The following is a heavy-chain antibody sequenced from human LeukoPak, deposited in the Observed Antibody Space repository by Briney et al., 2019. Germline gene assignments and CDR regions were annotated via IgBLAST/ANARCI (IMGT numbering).Heavy chain of an antibody. V-gene: IGHV1-24*01. Sequence: ASVKVSCKVSGYTLTELSMHWVRQAPGKGLEWMGGFDPEDGETIYAQKFQGRVTMTEDTSTDTAYMELSSLRSEDTAVYYCARDRPGYCSSTSCYAGGANWFDPWGQGTLVTVSS. CDR1: GYTLTELS. J-gene: IGHJ5*02. CDR3: ARDRPGYCSSTSCYAGGANWFDP. CDR2: FDPEDGET. D-gene: IGHD2-2*01.